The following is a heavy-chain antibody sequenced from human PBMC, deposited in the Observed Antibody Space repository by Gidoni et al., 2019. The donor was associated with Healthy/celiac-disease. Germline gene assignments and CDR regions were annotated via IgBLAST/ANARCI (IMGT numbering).Heavy chain of an antibody. CDR3: ARDRLSPLVVMGDY. V-gene: IGHV3-21*01. J-gene: IGHJ4*02. CDR2: ISSSSSHI. CDR1: GVTSSRYS. Sequence: EVQLVESGGGLVKPGGSLRLSCAASGVTSSRYSRNWVRQAPGKGLEWVSYISSSSSHIYYADSVKGRFTISRDNAKNSLYLQMNSLRAEDTAVYYCARDRLSPLVVMGDYWGQGTLVTVSS. D-gene: IGHD3-22*01.